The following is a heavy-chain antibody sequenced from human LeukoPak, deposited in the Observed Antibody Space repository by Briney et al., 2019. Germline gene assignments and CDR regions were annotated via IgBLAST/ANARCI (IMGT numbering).Heavy chain of an antibody. V-gene: IGHV3-7*01. D-gene: IGHD6-6*01. CDR1: GFTFSNYW. CDR2: IKQDGGEK. Sequence: GGSLRLSCAASGFTFSNYWMNWVRQAPGKGLEWVANIKQDGGEKYYVDSVKGRFTISRDNAKNSLNLQMNSLRAGDTAVYYCARSYSTSSKIFDYWGQGTLVTVSS. J-gene: IGHJ4*02. CDR3: ARSYSTSSKIFDY.